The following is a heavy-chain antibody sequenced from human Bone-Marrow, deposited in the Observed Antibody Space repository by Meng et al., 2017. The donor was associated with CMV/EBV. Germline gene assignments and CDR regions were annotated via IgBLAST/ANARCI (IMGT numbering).Heavy chain of an antibody. CDR1: GHSISSGYF. CDR2: MYHSGST. Sequence: SETLSLTCTVSGHSISSGYFWGWIRQPPGKGLEWIGSMYHSGSTYYNPSLKSRVTISVDTSKNQFSLKLSSVTAADTAVYYCAIVVAIANWFDPWGQGTLVTVSS. V-gene: IGHV4-38-2*02. J-gene: IGHJ5*02. CDR3: AIVVAIANWFDP. D-gene: IGHD5-12*01.